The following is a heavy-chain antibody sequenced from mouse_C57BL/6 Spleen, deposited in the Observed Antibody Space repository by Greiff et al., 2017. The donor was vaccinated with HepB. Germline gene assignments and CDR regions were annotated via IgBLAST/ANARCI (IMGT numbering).Heavy chain of an antibody. CDR2: INPSSGYT. D-gene: IGHD1-1*01. CDR3: ARGDYGSPFAY. V-gene: IGHV1-4*01. CDR1: GYTFTSYT. J-gene: IGHJ3*01. Sequence: QVHVKQSGAELARPGASVKMSCKASGYTFTSYTMHWVKQRPGQGLEWIGYINPSSGYTKYNQKFKDKATLTADKSSSTAYMQRSSLTSEDSAVYYCARGDYGSPFAYWGQGTRVTVSA.